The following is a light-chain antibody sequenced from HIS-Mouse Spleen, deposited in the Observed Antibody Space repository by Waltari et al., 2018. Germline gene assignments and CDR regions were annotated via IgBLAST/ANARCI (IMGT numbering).Light chain of an antibody. CDR2: QDS. J-gene: IGLJ2*01. V-gene: IGLV3-1*01. CDR3: QAWDSGYSV. Sequence: SYELTQPPSVSVSPGQTASITCPGDKLGDKYACWYQQKPGQSPVLVIYQDSKRPSGIPERFSGSNSGNTATLTISGTQAMDEADYYCQAWDSGYSVFGGGTKLTVL. CDR1: KLGDKY.